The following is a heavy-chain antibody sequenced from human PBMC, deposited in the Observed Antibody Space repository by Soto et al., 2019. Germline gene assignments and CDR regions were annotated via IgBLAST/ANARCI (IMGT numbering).Heavy chain of an antibody. D-gene: IGHD4-4*01. J-gene: IGHJ6*02. CDR1: GGSLGSYY. CDR3: ERDGDGRMTTNPYYSKGMDV. CDR2: VFYTGMA. V-gene: IGHV4-59*01. Sequence: KPSETLSLTCTVSGGSLGSYYCSWIRQPPWKGLEWIGYVFYTGMANYNASLKSRVSISLDTSNYQFSLKLSSVTAADTAVYYCERDGDGRMTTNPYYSKGMDVWGPGTTVTVSS.